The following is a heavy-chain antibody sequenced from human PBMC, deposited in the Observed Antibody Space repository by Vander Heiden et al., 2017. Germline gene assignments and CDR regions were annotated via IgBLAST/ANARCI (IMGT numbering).Heavy chain of an antibody. Sequence: HPVQPGAEAKKPGASVKVACKASGYTFTGSDMHWGQQAPEQGLEWMGWINPNSGGTNYAQKFQGRVTMTRDTSFSTAYMELSRLRSDDTAVYYCASTAGSYYYYGMDVWGQGTTVTVSS. D-gene: IGHD6-13*01. V-gene: IGHV1-2*02. CDR3: ASTAGSYYYYGMDV. J-gene: IGHJ6*02. CDR2: INPNSGGT. CDR1: GYTFTGSD.